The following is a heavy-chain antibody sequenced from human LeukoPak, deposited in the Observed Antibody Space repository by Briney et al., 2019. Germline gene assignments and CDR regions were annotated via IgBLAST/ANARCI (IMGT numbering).Heavy chain of an antibody. Sequence: ASVKVSCKASGYTFTDYYIHWVRQAPGQGLEWMGWISPNSGGTNYAQKFQDRVTMTRDTSIRTAYMELSSLRSDDTAVYYCARDHRLGAAGTRTNHFDYWGQGTLVTVSS. V-gene: IGHV1-2*02. CDR2: ISPNSGGT. D-gene: IGHD6-13*01. CDR3: ARDHRLGAAGTRTNHFDY. CDR1: GYTFTDYY. J-gene: IGHJ4*02.